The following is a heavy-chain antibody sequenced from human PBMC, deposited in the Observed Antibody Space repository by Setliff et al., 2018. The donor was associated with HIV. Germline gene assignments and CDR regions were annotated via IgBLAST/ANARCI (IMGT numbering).Heavy chain of an antibody. CDR3: VRNSGWALGS. CDR1: GDSIDSPHC. J-gene: IGHJ4*02. D-gene: IGHD3-16*01. Sequence: SETLSLTCTVSGDSIDSPHCWSWVRQSLEKGLEWIGEVCQRGGINYYPFFWGRAIISMDKPRSYFSLRLTSVTAADTAIYFCVRNSGWALGSRGQGILVTVSS. V-gene: IGHV4-4*02. CDR2: VCQRGGI.